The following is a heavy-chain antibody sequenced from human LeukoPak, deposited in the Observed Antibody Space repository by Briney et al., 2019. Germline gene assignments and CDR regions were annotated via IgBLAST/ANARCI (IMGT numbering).Heavy chain of an antibody. CDR3: ARDLREQAADY. D-gene: IGHD1-26*01. CDR2: IGYSGTAI. CDR1: GFSFSTYS. Sequence: GGSLRLSCAASGFSFSTYSMTWVRQTPGKALEWISYIGYSGTAIYYADSVKGRFTISRDNAKNSLYLQMNSLRAEDTAVYYCARDLREQAADYWGLGTLVTVSS. V-gene: IGHV3-48*01. J-gene: IGHJ4*02.